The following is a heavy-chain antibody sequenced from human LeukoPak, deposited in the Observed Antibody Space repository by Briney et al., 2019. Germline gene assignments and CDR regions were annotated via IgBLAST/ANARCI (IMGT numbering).Heavy chain of an antibody. CDR3: ARVPKDIVVVPAAEVWFDP. J-gene: IGHJ5*02. V-gene: IGHV4-30-2*01. Sequence: SETLSLTCTVSGGSISSGGYYWSWIRQPPGKGLEWIGYIYHSGSTYYNPSLKSRVTISVDRSKNQFSLKLSSVTAADTAVYYCARVPKDIVVVPAAEVWFDPWGQGTLVTVSS. CDR1: GGSISSGGYY. CDR2: IYHSGST. D-gene: IGHD2-2*01.